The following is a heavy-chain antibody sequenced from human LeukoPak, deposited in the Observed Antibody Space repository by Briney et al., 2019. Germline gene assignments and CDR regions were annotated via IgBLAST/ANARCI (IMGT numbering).Heavy chain of an antibody. CDR1: GFIVSNNH. J-gene: IGHJ3*02. V-gene: IGHV3-7*01. CDR2: IKQDGSEK. Sequence: SGESLRLSCAASGFIVSNNHMSWVRQAPGKGLEWVANIKQDGSEKCYVDSVKGRFTISRDNAKNSLYLQMNSLRAEDTAVYYCARTEGHSVTDVWFGELGLYAFDIWGQGTMVTVSS. CDR3: ARTEGHSVTDVWFGELGLYAFDI. D-gene: IGHD3-10*01.